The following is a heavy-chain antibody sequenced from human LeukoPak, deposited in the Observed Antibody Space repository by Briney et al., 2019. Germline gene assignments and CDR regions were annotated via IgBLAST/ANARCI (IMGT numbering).Heavy chain of an antibody. V-gene: IGHV1-2*02. CDR1: GYTFTSYG. CDR3: ARDRVFGVVFGRFDP. D-gene: IGHD3-3*01. J-gene: IGHJ5*02. Sequence: ASMKVSCKAPGYTFTSYGISWVRQAPGQGLEWMGWINPNSGGTSYAQKFQGRVSMTRDTSISTVYMELSGLRSDDTAIYYCARDRVFGVVFGRFDPWGQGTLVTVST. CDR2: INPNSGGT.